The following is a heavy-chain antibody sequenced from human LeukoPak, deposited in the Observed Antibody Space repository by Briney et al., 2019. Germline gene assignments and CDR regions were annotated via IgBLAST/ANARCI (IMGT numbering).Heavy chain of an antibody. D-gene: IGHD3-22*01. CDR1: GGSVSSGSYY. CDR3: ARVPYYDSSGYYPFDY. Sequence: SETLSLTYTVSGGSVSSGSYYWSWIRQPPGKGLEWIGYIYYSGSTNYNPSLKSRVTISVDTSKNQFSLKLSSVTAADTAVYYCARVPYYDSSGYYPFDYWGQGTLVTASS. CDR2: IYYSGST. V-gene: IGHV4-61*01. J-gene: IGHJ4*02.